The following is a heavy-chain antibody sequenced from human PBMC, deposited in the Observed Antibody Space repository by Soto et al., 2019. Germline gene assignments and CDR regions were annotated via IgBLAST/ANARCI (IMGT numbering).Heavy chain of an antibody. V-gene: IGHV4-59*01. Sequence: SETLSLTCSVSGGSISTYYWNWIRQPPGKGLEWIGYLYYSGSTNYNPSLKSRVTISVDTSKNQFSLKLSSVTAADTAVYYCARGHIVVPKGFDSWGQGIQVTVSS. CDR2: LYYSGST. J-gene: IGHJ4*02. CDR1: GGSISTYY. D-gene: IGHD2-2*01. CDR3: ARGHIVVPKGFDS.